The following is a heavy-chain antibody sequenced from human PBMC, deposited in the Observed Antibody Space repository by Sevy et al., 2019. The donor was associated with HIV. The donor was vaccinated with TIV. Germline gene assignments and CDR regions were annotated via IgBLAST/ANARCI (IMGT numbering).Heavy chain of an antibody. CDR3: ARDRGRGYSGYDSSYYYYGMDV. CDR2: IYSGGST. D-gene: IGHD5-12*01. J-gene: IGHJ6*02. V-gene: IGHV3-53*01. CDR1: GFTVSSNY. Sequence: GGSLRLSCAASGFTVSSNYMSWVRQAPGKGLEWVSVIYSGGSTYYADSVKGRFTISRDNSKNTLYLQMNSPRAEDTAVYYCARDRGRGYSGYDSSYYYYGMDVWGQGTTVTVSS.